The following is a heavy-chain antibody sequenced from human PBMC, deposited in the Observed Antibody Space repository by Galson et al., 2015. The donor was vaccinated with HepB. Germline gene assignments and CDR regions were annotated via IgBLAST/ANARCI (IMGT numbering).Heavy chain of an antibody. D-gene: IGHD4-11*01. CDR3: ARHPDTNYPYYYHGMDV. CDR1: GYTFSTYS. V-gene: IGHV1-46*01. J-gene: IGHJ6*02. Sequence: SVKVSCKASGYTFSTYSITWVRQARGQGLEWMGIINPSGGSTSYAQKFQGRVTMTRDTSTSTVYMELSSLRSEDTAVYYCARHPDTNYPYYYHGMDVWGQGTTVTVSS. CDR2: INPSGGST.